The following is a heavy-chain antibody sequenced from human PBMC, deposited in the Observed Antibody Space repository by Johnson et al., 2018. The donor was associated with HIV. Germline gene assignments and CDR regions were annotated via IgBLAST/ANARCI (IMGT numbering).Heavy chain of an antibody. Sequence: QVQLVESGGGVVQPGRSLRLSCAASGFTFSSYAMHWVRQAPGKGLEWVAVISCDGSNNKYYADSVKGRFTISRDNSKNQLYLQMNSLRAEDTAVYYCARSPPLRRSAFAFWGQGTMVTVSS. CDR1: GFTFSSYA. CDR3: ARSPPLRRSAFAF. CDR2: ISCDGSNNK. J-gene: IGHJ3*01. V-gene: IGHV3-30*14. D-gene: IGHD5/OR15-5a*01.